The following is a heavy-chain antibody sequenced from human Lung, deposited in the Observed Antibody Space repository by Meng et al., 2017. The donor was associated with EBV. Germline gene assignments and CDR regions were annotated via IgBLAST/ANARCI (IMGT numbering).Heavy chain of an antibody. V-gene: IGHV4-34*01. CDR2: ISHSGST. Sequence: QGQVQQVGPGLLKPSETLSLTCAVYSGSFSGYFWSWIRQPPGKGLEWIGEISHSGSTNYNPSLKSRVTISVDKSKNQFSLKLTSVTVADTAVYYCARGQWLDNSWGQGTLVTVSS. D-gene: IGHD6-19*01. CDR1: SGSFSGYF. CDR3: ARGQWLDNS. J-gene: IGHJ4*02.